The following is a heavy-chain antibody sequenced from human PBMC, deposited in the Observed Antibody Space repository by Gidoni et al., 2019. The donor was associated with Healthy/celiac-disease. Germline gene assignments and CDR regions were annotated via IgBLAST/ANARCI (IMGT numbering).Heavy chain of an antibody. CDR2: IYSGGST. D-gene: IGHD2-15*01. CDR3: ARDAGYCSGGSCYHNWFDP. Sequence: EVQLVATGGGLIQPGGSLRLSCAASGFTVSSNYMRWVRQAPGKGLEWVSVIYSGGSTYYADSGKGRFTISRDNSKNTLYLQMNSLRAEDTAVYYWARDAGYCSGGSCYHNWFDPWGQGTLVTVSS. CDR1: GFTVSSNY. J-gene: IGHJ5*02. V-gene: IGHV3-53*02.